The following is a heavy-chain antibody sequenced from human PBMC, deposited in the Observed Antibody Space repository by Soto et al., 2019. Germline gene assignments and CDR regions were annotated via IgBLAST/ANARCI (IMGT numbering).Heavy chain of an antibody. CDR2: INAGNGNT. J-gene: IGHJ4*02. CDR1: GGTFSSYA. V-gene: IGHV1-3*01. D-gene: IGHD5-18*01. CDR3: ARDWGYSYGGDY. Sequence: QVQLVQSGAEVKKPGSSVKVSCKASGGTFSSYAISWVRQAPGQGLEWMGGINAGNGNTKYSQKFQGRVTITRDTSASTAYMELSSLRSEDTAVYYCARDWGYSYGGDYWGQGTLVTVSS.